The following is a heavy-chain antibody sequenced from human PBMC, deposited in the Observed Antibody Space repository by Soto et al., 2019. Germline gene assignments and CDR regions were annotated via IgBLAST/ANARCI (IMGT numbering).Heavy chain of an antibody. Sequence: GGSLRLSCAASGFTFSSYAMSWVRQAPGKGLEWVSTISGSGGSTYYADSVKGRFTISRDNSKNTLYLQMNSLRAEDTAVYSCAKVGSWSGYYAHFDCWGQGTLVTVS. V-gene: IGHV3-23*01. CDR3: AKVGSWSGYYAHFDC. CDR2: ISGSGGST. D-gene: IGHD3-3*01. J-gene: IGHJ4*02. CDR1: GFTFSSYA.